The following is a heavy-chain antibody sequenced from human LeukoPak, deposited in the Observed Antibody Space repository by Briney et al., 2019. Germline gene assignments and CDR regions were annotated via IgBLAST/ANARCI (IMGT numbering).Heavy chain of an antibody. CDR2: IYYSGTT. J-gene: IGHJ5*02. D-gene: IGHD3-10*01. CDR3: VKEYYGSGRDSNWFDP. Sequence: SETLSLTCTVSGGSISSSSYYWGWIRQPPGKGLEWIGSIYYSGTTYYNPSLKSRVTISVDTSKNQFSLKLSSVTAADTAVYYCVKEYYGSGRDSNWFDPWGQGTLVTVSS. V-gene: IGHV4-39*01. CDR1: GGSISSSSYY.